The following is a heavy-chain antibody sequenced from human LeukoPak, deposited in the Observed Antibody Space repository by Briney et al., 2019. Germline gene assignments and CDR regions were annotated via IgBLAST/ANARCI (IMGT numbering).Heavy chain of an antibody. Sequence: EGSLRLSCAASGLTFSSYWMSWVRQAPGKGLEWVANIKQDGSEKYYVDSVKGRFTISRDNPKNSLYLQMNSLRAEDTAVYYCARGSGYRSGWYYWGQGTLVTVSS. D-gene: IGHD6-19*01. CDR1: GLTFSSYW. V-gene: IGHV3-7*05. CDR2: IKQDGSEK. CDR3: ARGSGYRSGWYY. J-gene: IGHJ4*02.